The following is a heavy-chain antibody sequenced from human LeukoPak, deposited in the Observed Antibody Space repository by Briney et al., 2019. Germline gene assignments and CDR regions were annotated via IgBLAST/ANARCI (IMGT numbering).Heavy chain of an antibody. CDR2: INWNGGST. J-gene: IGHJ4*02. D-gene: IGHD5-24*01. CDR1: GFTFDDCG. CDR3: ARVVLSRGERDY. V-gene: IGHV3-20*04. Sequence: GGSLRLSCAASGFTFDDCGMSWVRQVPGKGLEWVSGINWNGGSTGYADSVKGRFTISRDNAKKSLYLQMNSLRAEDTALYYCARVVLSRGERDYWGQGTLVTVSS.